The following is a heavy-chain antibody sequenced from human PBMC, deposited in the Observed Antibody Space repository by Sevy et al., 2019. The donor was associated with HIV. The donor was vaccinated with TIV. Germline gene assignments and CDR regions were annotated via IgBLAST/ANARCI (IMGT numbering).Heavy chain of an antibody. J-gene: IGHJ4*02. CDR3: AAVIRPGYCSGGSYSGF. CDR2: FDPEDGET. CDR1: GYTVTELS. V-gene: IGHV1-24*01. D-gene: IGHD2-15*01. Sequence: ASVKVSCKVSGYTVTELSMHWVRQAPGKGLEWMGGFDPEDGETIYAQKFQGRITMTEDTPTDTAYMELNSLRSEDTAVYYCAAVIRPGYCSGGSYSGFWGQGTLVTVSS.